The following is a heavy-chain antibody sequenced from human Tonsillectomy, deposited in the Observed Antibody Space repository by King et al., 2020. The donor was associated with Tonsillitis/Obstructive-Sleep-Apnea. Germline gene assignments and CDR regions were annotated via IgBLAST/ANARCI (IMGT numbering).Heavy chain of an antibody. V-gene: IGHV3-15*07. CDR3: NKATMHSWSYVVFILDAFDI. CDR1: GFTSSNAW. D-gene: IGHD1-26*01. J-gene: IGHJ3*02. CDR2: IKSKTDGGTT. Sequence: VQLVESGGGLVEPGGSLRLSCAASGFTSSNAWMNWVRQAPGQGLEWVGRIKSKTDGGTTDYAAPVKGRFTISRDDSKNTLYLQMNSLNTEDTAVSYCNKATMHSWSYVVFILDAFDIWGQGTMVTVSS.